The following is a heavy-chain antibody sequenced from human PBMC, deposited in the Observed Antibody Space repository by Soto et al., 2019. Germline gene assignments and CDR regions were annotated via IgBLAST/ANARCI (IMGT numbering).Heavy chain of an antibody. CDR2: ISYDGSNK. D-gene: IGHD3-22*01. J-gene: IGHJ4*02. Sequence: QVQLVESGGGVVQPGRSLRLSCAASGFTFSSYGMHWVRQAPGKGLEWVAVISYDGSNKYYADSVKGRFTISRDNSKNTMYLQMNSPRAEDTAVYYCAKEGYYDSSRFDYWGQGTLVTVSS. CDR1: GFTFSSYG. V-gene: IGHV3-30*18. CDR3: AKEGYYDSSRFDY.